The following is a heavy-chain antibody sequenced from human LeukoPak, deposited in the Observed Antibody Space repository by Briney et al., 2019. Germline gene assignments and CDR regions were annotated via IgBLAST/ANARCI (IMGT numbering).Heavy chain of an antibody. J-gene: IGHJ4*02. CDR3: ARVMGNYATDY. Sequence: GGSLRLSCAASGFTFSDYYMSWIRQAPGKGLEWVSYISSGDNTIYYADSVKGRFTMPRDNAKNSLYLQMNSLRAEDTAVYYCARVMGNYATDYWGQGTLVTVSS. V-gene: IGHV3-11*04. CDR2: ISSGDNTI. D-gene: IGHD1-7*01. CDR1: GFTFSDYY.